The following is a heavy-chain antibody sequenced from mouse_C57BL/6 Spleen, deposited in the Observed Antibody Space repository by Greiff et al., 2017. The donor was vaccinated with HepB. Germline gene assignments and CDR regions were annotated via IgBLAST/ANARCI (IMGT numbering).Heavy chain of an antibody. Sequence: EVQLQQSEGGLVQPGSSMKLSCTASGFTFSDYYMAWVRQVPEKGLEWVANINYDGSSTYYLDSLKSRFIISRDNAKNILYLQMSSLKSEDTATYYCARDRLSVGYYEYFDVWGTGTTVTVSS. D-gene: IGHD2-3*01. CDR1: GFTFSDYY. J-gene: IGHJ1*03. CDR3: ARDRLSVGYYEYFDV. V-gene: IGHV5-16*01. CDR2: INYDGSST.